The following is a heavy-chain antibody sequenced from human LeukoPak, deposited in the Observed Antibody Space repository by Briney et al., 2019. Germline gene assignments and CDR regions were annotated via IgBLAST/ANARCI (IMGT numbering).Heavy chain of an antibody. D-gene: IGHD2-15*01. CDR2: ISAYNGIT. CDR3: ARVDCSGGSCYLGDY. CDR1: GYTFTSYG. J-gene: IGHJ4*02. V-gene: IGHV1-18*04. Sequence: ASVKVSCKASGYTFTSYGISWVRQAPGQGLEWMGWISAYNGITNYAQKLQGRVTMTTDTSTSTAYMELRSLRSDDTAVYYCARVDCSGGSCYLGDYWGQGTLVTVSS.